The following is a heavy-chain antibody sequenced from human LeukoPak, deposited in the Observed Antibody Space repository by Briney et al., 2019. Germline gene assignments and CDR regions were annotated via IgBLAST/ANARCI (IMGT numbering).Heavy chain of an antibody. CDR3: ARGGMVRGDYYYMDV. Sequence: PGGSLRLSCAASGFTFSSYSMNWVRQAPGKGLEWVSYISSSSSTIYYADSVKGRFTISRDNAKNSLYLQMNSLRAEDTAVYYCARGGMVRGDYYYMDVWGKGTTVTISS. D-gene: IGHD3-10*01. CDR1: GFTFSSYS. J-gene: IGHJ6*03. V-gene: IGHV3-48*04. CDR2: ISSSSSTI.